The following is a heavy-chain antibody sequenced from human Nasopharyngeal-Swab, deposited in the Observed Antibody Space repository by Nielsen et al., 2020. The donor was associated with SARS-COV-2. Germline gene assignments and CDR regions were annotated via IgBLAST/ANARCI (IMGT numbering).Heavy chain of an antibody. V-gene: IGHV3-21*01. CDR2: ISSSSSYI. D-gene: IGHD3-3*01. CDR3: ARDGLDYDFWSAYFMDV. J-gene: IGHJ6*02. CDR1: CFTFNNYI. Sequence: GSSLTISCAASCFTFNNYIFNWVRHAPGKGLEWVSSISSSSSYIYYADSVKGLFTISSDNAKNSLYLQMNSLRAEDTAVYYCARDGLDYDFWSAYFMDVWGQGTTVTVSS.